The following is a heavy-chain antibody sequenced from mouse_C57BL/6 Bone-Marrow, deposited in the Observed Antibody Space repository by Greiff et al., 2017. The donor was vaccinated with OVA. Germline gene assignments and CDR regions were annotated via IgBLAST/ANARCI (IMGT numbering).Heavy chain of an antibody. J-gene: IGHJ3*01. V-gene: IGHV1-18*01. CDR2: INSNNGGT. Sequence: VQLQQSGPELAKPGASVKIPCKASGYTFTDYNMDWVKQSHGKSLEWIGDINSNNGGTIYNQKFKGKATLTVDKSSSTAYMELRSLTSEDTAVYYCARGCYYDYDGGAWFAYWGQGTVVTVSA. D-gene: IGHD2-4*01. CDR3: ARGCYYDYDGGAWFAY. CDR1: GYTFTDYN.